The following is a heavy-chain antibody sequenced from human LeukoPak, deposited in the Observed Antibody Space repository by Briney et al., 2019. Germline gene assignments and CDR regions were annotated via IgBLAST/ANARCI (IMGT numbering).Heavy chain of an antibody. V-gene: IGHV4-34*01. CDR2: INHSGST. Sequence: SETLSLTCAVYGGSFSGYYWSWIRQPPGKGLEWIGEINHSGSTNYNPSLKSRVTMSVDTSKNQFSLKLSSVTAADTAVYYCASGAAARFDYWGQGTLVTVSS. CDR1: GGSFSGYY. J-gene: IGHJ4*02. D-gene: IGHD6-13*01. CDR3: ASGAAARFDY.